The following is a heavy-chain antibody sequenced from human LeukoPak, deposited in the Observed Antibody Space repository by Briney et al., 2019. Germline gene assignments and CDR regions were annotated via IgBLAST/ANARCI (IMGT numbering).Heavy chain of an antibody. Sequence: GGSLRLSCAASGFTVSSNYMSWVRQAPGKGLEWVSVIYSGGSTYYADSVKGRFTISRDNSKNTLYLQMNSLRAEDTAVYYCARGRDGYNLVDAFDIWGQGIMVTVSS. J-gene: IGHJ3*02. CDR3: ARGRDGYNLVDAFDI. D-gene: IGHD5-24*01. CDR1: GFTVSSNY. CDR2: IYSGGST. V-gene: IGHV3-66*01.